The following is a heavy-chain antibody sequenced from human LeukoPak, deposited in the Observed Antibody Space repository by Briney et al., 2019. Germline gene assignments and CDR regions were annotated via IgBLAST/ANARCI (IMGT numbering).Heavy chain of an antibody. V-gene: IGHV3-23*01. CDR1: GFTFSSYA. Sequence: GGSLRLSCAASGFTFSSYAMSWVRQAPGKGLEWVSSISATGGSTYYADSVKGRSTISRDNSKNTLYLQMNSLRAEDTAVYYCARGYYDSSGWVAFDIWGQGTMVTVSS. J-gene: IGHJ3*02. CDR2: ISATGGST. CDR3: ARGYYDSSGWVAFDI. D-gene: IGHD3-22*01.